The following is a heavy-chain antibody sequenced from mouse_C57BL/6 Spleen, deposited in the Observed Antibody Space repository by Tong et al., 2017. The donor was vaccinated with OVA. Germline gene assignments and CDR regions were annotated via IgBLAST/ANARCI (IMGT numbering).Heavy chain of an antibody. D-gene: IGHD2-3*01. J-gene: IGHJ1*03. Sequence: EVQLQESGGGLAKPGGSLKLSCAASGFTFSSYAMSWVRQTPEKRLEWVATISDGGSYTYYPDNVKGRFTISRDNAKNNLYLQMSHLKSEDTAMYYCARFYDGYYRRYFDVWGTGTTVTVSS. V-gene: IGHV5-4*01. CDR2: ISDGGSYT. CDR1: GFTFSSYA. CDR3: ARFYDGYYRRYFDV.